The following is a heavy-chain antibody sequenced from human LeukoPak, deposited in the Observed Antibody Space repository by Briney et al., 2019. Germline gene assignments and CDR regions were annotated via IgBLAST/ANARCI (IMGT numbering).Heavy chain of an antibody. V-gene: IGHV4-4*07. CDR3: ARSRYSSGWYDFDY. CDR1: GGSISSYY. D-gene: IGHD6-19*01. J-gene: IGHJ4*02. Sequence: SETLSLTCTVSGGSISSYYWSWIRQPAGKGLEWIGRIYTSGSTNYNPSLKSRVTMSVDTSKNQFSLKLSSVTAADTAVYYCARSRYSSGWYDFDYWGQGKVVIVSS. CDR2: IYTSGST.